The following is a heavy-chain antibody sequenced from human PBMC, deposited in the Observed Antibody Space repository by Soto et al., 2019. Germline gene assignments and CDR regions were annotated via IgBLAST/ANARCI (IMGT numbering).Heavy chain of an antibody. J-gene: IGHJ4*02. CDR2: IKQDGSEK. D-gene: IGHD5-12*01. CDR1: GFTFSSYW. Sequence: GGSLRLSCAASGFTFSSYWMSWVRQAPGKGLEWVANIKQDGSEKYYVDSVKGRFTISRDNAKNSLYLQMNSLRAEDTAVYYCERVEYSGYDYFDYWGQGTLVTVSS. CDR3: ERVEYSGYDYFDY. V-gene: IGHV3-7*01.